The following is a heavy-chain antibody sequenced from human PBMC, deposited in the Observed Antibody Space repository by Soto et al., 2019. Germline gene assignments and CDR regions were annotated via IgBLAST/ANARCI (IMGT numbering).Heavy chain of an antibody. CDR3: ARDVEYYYGSGSFGSGHFDY. CDR1: GYTFTSYA. CDR2: INAGNGNT. Sequence: ASVKVSCKASGYTFTSYAMHWVRQAPGQRLEWMGWINAGNGNTKYSQKFQGRVTITRDTSASTAYMELSNLRSEDTAVYYCARDVEYYYGSGSFGSGHFDYWGQGTLVTVSS. D-gene: IGHD3-10*01. V-gene: IGHV1-3*01. J-gene: IGHJ4*02.